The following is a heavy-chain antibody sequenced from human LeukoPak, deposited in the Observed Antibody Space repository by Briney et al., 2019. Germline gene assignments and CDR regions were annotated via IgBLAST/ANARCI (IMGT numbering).Heavy chain of an antibody. CDR3: ARQHPFDH. D-gene: IGHD6-13*01. CDR1: GFTFSSYG. J-gene: IGHJ4*02. CDR2: ISGSGGST. Sequence: GGSLRLSCGVSGFTFSSYGMSWVRQAPGKGLEWVSSISGSGGSTYYADSVKGRSTISRDNSKNTLDLQMNSLRAGDTAVYYCARQHPFDHWGQGTLVTVSS. V-gene: IGHV3-23*01.